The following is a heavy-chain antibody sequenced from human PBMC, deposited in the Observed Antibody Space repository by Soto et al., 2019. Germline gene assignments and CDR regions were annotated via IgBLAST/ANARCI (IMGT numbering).Heavy chain of an antibody. CDR2: ISYDGSNK. V-gene: IGHV3-30-3*01. Sequence: GGSLRLSCAASGFTFSSYAMHWVRQAPGKGLEWVAVISYDGSNKYYADSVKGRFTISRDNSKNTLYLQMNSLRAEDTAVYYCAVPYSSSSDFRHAAPIDYWGQGTLVTVSS. J-gene: IGHJ4*02. CDR3: AVPYSSSSDFRHAAPIDY. CDR1: GFTFSSYA. D-gene: IGHD6-6*01.